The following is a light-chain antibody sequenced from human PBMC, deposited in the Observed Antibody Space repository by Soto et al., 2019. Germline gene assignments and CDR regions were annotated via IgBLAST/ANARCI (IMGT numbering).Light chain of an antibody. CDR1: QSVSSNY. V-gene: IGKV3-20*01. CDR3: QQYDTSPRT. CDR2: GAS. J-gene: IGKJ1*01. Sequence: EVMLTQSPGTLSLSPGERATLSCRASQSVSSNYLAWYQQKSGQDPRLLIYGASNRATGIPDRFSGSGSGTDFTLTIRRLEPEDFAVYYCQQYDTSPRTFGQGTKVEF.